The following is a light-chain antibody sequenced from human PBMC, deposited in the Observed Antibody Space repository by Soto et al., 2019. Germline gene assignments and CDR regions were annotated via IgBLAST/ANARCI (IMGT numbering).Light chain of an antibody. V-gene: IGLV3-21*04. Sequence: SYELTQPPSVSVAPGKTARITCGGNNIGSKSVHWYQQKPGLAPVLVISYDSDRPSGIPERFSGSNSGNTATLTISRVEAGDEADYYCQVWDSNGDHVVFGGGTEVTVL. J-gene: IGLJ2*01. CDR1: NIGSKS. CDR3: QVWDSNGDHVV. CDR2: YDS.